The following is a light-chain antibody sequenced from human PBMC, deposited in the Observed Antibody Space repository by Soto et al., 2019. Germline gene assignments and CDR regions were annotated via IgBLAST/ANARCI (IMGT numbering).Light chain of an antibody. CDR3: AAWDDSLNGPL. CDR1: SSNIGNNA. V-gene: IGLV1-36*01. Sequence: QAVLTQPPSVSAAPRQRVTISCSGSSSNIGNNAVNWYQQSPGEAPKLVIHFDGRVVSGVSDRFSGSKSGTSASLAISGLQSEDEADYYCAAWDDSLNGPLFGGGTKLTVL. CDR2: FDG. J-gene: IGLJ3*02.